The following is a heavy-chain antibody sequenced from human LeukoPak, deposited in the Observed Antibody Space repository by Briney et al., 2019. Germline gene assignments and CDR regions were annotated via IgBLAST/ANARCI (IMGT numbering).Heavy chain of an antibody. CDR3: ARGMYYYDSSDIGGGYYFDY. J-gene: IGHJ4*02. V-gene: IGHV3-30-3*01. CDR1: GFTFGSYA. CDR2: ISYHGSNK. Sequence: GSLRLSCAASGFTFGSYAMHWVRQAPGKGLEWVAVISYHGSNKYYADSVKGRFTISRDNSKKTVFLRMNSLRAEDTAVYYCARGMYYYDSSDIGGGYYFDYWGQGTLVTVSS. D-gene: IGHD3-22*01.